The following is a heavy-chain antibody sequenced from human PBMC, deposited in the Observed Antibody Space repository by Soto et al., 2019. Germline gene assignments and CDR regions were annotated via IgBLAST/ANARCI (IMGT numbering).Heavy chain of an antibody. CDR2: INGRSNYK. D-gene: IGHD1-1*01. CDR3: TRWNGYGDL. Sequence: EVQLVESGGGLVAPGGSLRLSCVASGFALTTYTMNWVRQAPGTGLEWVSSINGRSNYKYYSDSVKGRFTVSRDNAQNSLFLQMHSLRGEDTAVYYCTRWNGYGDLWGQGTLVTVSS. CDR1: GFALTTYT. J-gene: IGHJ5*02. V-gene: IGHV3-21*02.